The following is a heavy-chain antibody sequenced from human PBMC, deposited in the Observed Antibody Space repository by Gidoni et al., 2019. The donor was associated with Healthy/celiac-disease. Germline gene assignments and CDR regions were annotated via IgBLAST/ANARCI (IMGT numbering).Heavy chain of an antibody. CDR2: IYYSGST. CDR1: GGSISSSSYY. Sequence: QLQLQESGPGLVKPSETLSLTCTVSGGSISSSSYYWGWIRQPPGKGLEWIGSIYYSGSTYYNPSLKSRVTISVDTSKNQFSLKLSSVTAADTAVYYCARGPTSVPAAIVWGQGTLVTVSS. V-gene: IGHV4-39*01. CDR3: ARGPTSVPAAIV. D-gene: IGHD2-2*01. J-gene: IGHJ4*02.